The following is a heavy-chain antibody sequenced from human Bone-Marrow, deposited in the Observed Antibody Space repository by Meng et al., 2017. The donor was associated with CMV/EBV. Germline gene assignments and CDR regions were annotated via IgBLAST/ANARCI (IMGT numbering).Heavy chain of an antibody. J-gene: IGHJ4*02. V-gene: IGHV1-18*01. D-gene: IGHD3-10*01. Sequence: QVQLVQPGAEVKQPGAPAKVSCTGSGYTFTSYGISWVRQAPGQGLEWMGWISAYNGNTNYAQKLQGRVTMTTDTSTSTAYMELRSLRSDDTAVYYCARDARRITMVRGPDYWGQGTRVTVSS. CDR3: ARDARRITMVRGPDY. CDR2: ISAYNGNT. CDR1: GYTFTSYG.